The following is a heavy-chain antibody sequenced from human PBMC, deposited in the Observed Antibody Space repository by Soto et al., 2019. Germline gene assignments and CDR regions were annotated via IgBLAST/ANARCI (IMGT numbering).Heavy chain of an antibody. CDR2: ISYDGSNK. J-gene: IGHJ4*02. V-gene: IGHV3-30*18. Sequence: LRLSCAASGFTFSSYGMHWVRQAPGKGLEWVAVISYDGSNKYYADSVKGRFTISRDNSKNTLYLQMNSLRAEDTAVYYCAKDKKYSSSFVDYWGQGTLVTVSS. CDR3: AKDKKYSSSFVDY. CDR1: GFTFSSYG. D-gene: IGHD6-6*01.